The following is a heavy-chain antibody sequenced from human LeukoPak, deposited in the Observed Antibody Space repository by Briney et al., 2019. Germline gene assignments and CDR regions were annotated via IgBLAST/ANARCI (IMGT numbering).Heavy chain of an antibody. V-gene: IGHV3-11*05. J-gene: IGHJ4*02. CDR1: GFTFSDYY. CDR2: IRSSSSYT. D-gene: IGHD2-21*02. Sequence: GGSLRLSCAASGFTFSDYYMSWIRQAPGKGLGWVSYIRSSSSYTNYADSVKGRFTISRDNAKNSLYLQMNSLRAEDTAVYYCERDSPATYCGGDCYLGYYFDYWGQGTLVTVSS. CDR3: ERDSPATYCGGDCYLGYYFDY.